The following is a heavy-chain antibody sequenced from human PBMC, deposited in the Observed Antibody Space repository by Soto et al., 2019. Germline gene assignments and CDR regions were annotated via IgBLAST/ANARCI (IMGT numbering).Heavy chain of an antibody. D-gene: IGHD3-10*01. V-gene: IGHV3-53*04. CDR1: GFTVSSNY. Sequence: GGSLRLSCAASGFTVSSNYMSWVRQAPGKGLEWVSVIYSGGSTYYADSVKGRFTISRHNSKNTLYLQMNSLRAEDTAVYYCASSITMVRGAFKFDYWGQGTLVTVSS. CDR2: IYSGGST. CDR3: ASSITMVRGAFKFDY. J-gene: IGHJ4*02.